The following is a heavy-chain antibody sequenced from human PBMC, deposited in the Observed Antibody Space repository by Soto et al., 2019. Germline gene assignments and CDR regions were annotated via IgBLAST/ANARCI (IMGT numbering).Heavy chain of an antibody. Sequence: QVQLVESGGGVVQPGGSLRLSCVASGITFSTSGMHWVRQAPGKGLEWVAFISHDGRREYYADSVKGRFTISRDNSKNTQYVQMNSLRVEDTAMYYCARDRGETSFDHWGQGSLVTVAS. CDR2: ISHDGRRE. D-gene: IGHD4-17*01. J-gene: IGHJ4*02. CDR1: GITFSTSG. V-gene: IGHV3-30*03. CDR3: ARDRGETSFDH.